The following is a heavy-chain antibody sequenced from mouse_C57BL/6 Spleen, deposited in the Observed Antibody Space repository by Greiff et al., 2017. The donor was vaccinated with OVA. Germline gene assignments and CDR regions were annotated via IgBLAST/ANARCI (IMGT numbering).Heavy chain of an antibody. CDR1: GYTFTSYW. CDR3: ARDYGSSYGFAY. CDR2: IYPSDSET. Sequence: VQLQQPGAELVRPGSSVKLSCKASGYTFTSYWMDWVKQRPGQGLEWIGNIYPSDSETHYNQKFKDKAILTVDKSSSTAYMQLSSLTSEDSAVYYCARDYGSSYGFAYWGQGTLVTVSA. J-gene: IGHJ3*01. D-gene: IGHD1-1*01. V-gene: IGHV1-61*01.